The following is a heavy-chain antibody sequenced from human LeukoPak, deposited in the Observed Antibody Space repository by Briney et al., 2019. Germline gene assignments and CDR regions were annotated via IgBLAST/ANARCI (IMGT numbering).Heavy chain of an antibody. V-gene: IGHV4-4*07. CDR3: ARGPHCSGGNCRNWFDP. Sequence: SETLPLTRMRSRGSTSHYYWSLIRQPAGAGREWVGRIYATGSTNYNPSLKSRVTMSVDTSKNQFSLKLKSVTAADTAVYYCARGPHCSGGNCRNWFDPWGQGTLVTVSS. CDR2: IYATGST. J-gene: IGHJ5*02. CDR1: RGSTSHYY. D-gene: IGHD2-15*01.